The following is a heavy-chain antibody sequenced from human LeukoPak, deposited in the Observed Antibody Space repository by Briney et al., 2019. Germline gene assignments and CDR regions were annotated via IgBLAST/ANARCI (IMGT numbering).Heavy chain of an antibody. V-gene: IGHV1-8*01. Sequence: ASVKVSCKASGYTFTSYDINWVRQATGQGLEWMGWMNPNSGNTGYAQKFQGRVTMTRNTTISTAYMELSSLRSEDTAVYYCANLGYCSGGSCYGPFRPMDVWGQGTTVTVSS. CDR1: GYTFTSYD. CDR2: MNPNSGNT. D-gene: IGHD2-15*01. CDR3: ANLGYCSGGSCYGPFRPMDV. J-gene: IGHJ6*02.